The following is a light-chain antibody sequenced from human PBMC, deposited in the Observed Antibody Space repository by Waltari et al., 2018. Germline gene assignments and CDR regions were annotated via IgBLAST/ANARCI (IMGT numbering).Light chain of an antibody. Sequence: SSDLTQDPSLSVALGQTVRITCQGDSFRRYYASWHQPRPGQAPILVLYGPDNRPSGIPDRFSGSTSGNTASLTITGAQAEDEADYYCHSRETFSTRLFGGGTRLTV. CDR3: HSRETFSTRL. J-gene: IGLJ2*01. CDR1: SFRRYY. V-gene: IGLV3-19*01. CDR2: GPD.